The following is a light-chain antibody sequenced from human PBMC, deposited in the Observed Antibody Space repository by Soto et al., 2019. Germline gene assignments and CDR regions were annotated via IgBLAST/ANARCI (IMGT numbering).Light chain of an antibody. Sequence: QSVLTQPPSVSGAPGQRLTISCTGSSSNIGAGYDVHWYQQFPGTAPKLLIFSDINRPSGVPARFSASKSGSSASLAISGLQAEDEADYYCQSYDSVLSASVFGGGTQLPVL. CDR3: QSYDSVLSASV. CDR2: SDI. V-gene: IGLV1-40*01. CDR1: SSNIGAGYD. J-gene: IGLJ2*01.